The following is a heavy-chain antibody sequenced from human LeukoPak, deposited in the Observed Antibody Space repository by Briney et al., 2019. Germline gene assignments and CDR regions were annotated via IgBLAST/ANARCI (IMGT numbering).Heavy chain of an antibody. CDR1: GFKFDDYA. CDR2: INWNSGFI. CDR3: VKDRGSMATTLTMGNGMDV. V-gene: IGHV3-9*01. D-gene: IGHD3-10*01. J-gene: IGHJ6*02. Sequence: GGSLRLSCAASGFKFDDYAMHWVRQTPGKGLEWVASINWNSGFIDYGDSVKGRVIISRDDAKNSLHLQMNSLRPEDTALYYCVKDRGSMATTLTMGNGMDVWGQGTTVTVSS.